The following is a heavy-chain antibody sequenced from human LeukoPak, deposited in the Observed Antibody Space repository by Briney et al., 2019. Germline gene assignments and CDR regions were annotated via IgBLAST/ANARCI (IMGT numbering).Heavy chain of an antibody. J-gene: IGHJ4*02. V-gene: IGHV5-51*01. CDR2: IYPDDSDS. CDR3: VRTFRSGGSQSNDY. Sequence: GESLKISCKGSGYSFNNYWIGWVRQMPGKGLEWMGIIYPDDSDSRYSPSFQGQVTISADTSISTAYLQWSSLKASDTAMYYCVRTFRSGGSQSNDYWGQGTLVTVSS. CDR1: GYSFNNYW. D-gene: IGHD2-15*01.